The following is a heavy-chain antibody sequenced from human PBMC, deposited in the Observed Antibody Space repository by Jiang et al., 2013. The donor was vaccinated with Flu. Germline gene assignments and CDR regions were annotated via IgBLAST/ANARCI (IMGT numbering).Heavy chain of an antibody. D-gene: IGHD2-21*02. CDR1: YN. CDR2: INPSGGNT. V-gene: IGHV1-46*01. J-gene: IGHJ4*02. CDR3: ARLRSCGGDCYTFDY. Sequence: YNMHWVRQALGQGLEWMAMINPSGGNTIYAQKFQGRVTMTRDTSTSTVYLHLSSLRSEDTAVYYCARLRSCGGDCYTFDYWGQGTLVTVSS.